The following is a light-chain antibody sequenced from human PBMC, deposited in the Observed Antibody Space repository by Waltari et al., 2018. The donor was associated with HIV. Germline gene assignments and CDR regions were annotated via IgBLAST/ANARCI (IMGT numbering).Light chain of an antibody. Sequence: QSALTQPASVSGSPGQSITISCTGTSSDVGAYNIVSWYQQNPGTAPKLMIFEVTKRPSGVSDRFSGSRSGNTASLTISGLQAEDEGDYHCCSYTGTGVVFGGGTKLTVL. CDR2: EVT. CDR3: CSYTGTGVV. J-gene: IGLJ2*01. CDR1: SSDVGAYNI. V-gene: IGLV2-23*02.